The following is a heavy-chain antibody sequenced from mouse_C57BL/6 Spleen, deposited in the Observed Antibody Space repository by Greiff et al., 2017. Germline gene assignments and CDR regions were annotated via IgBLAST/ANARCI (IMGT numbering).Heavy chain of an antibody. CDR1: GYTFTDYY. CDR2: IYPGSGNT. D-gene: IGHD1-1*01. CDR3: ARWDNDSSPFDY. V-gene: IGHV1-76*01. Sequence: VLLVESGAELVRPGASVKLSCKASGYTFTDYYINWVKQRPGQGLEWIARIYPGSGNTYYNEKFKGKATLTAEKSSSTAYMQLSSLTSEDSAVYFCARWDNDSSPFDYWGQGTTLTVSS. J-gene: IGHJ2*01.